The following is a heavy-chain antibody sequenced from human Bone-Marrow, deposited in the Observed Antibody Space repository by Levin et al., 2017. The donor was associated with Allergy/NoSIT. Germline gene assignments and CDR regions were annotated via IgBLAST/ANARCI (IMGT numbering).Heavy chain of an antibody. D-gene: IGHD3/OR15-3a*01. V-gene: IGHV3-23*01. CDR1: GFIFSSSA. Sequence: GESLKISCAASGFIFSSSAMSWVRQAPGKGLEWVSSISSSDDSTYYTDSVKGRLTISRDNSKNTIYLQMNSLRAEDTAVYYCAKVRRGLDAFDIWGQGTMVTVSS. CDR2: ISSSDDST. J-gene: IGHJ3*02. CDR3: AKVRRGLDAFDI.